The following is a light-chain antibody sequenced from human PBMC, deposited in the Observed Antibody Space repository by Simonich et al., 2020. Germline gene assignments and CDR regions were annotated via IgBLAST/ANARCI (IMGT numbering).Light chain of an antibody. J-gene: IGKJ2*01. Sequence: DIVMTQSPLSLPVTPGEPASISCRSSRSLLHSNGYNYLDWYLQKPGQSPQLLIYLGSNRASWVPDRFSGSGSGTDFTLKISRVEAEDVGVYYCMQALQTPYTFGQGTKLEIK. V-gene: IGKV2-28*01. CDR2: LGS. CDR3: MQALQTPYT. CDR1: RSLLHSNGYNY.